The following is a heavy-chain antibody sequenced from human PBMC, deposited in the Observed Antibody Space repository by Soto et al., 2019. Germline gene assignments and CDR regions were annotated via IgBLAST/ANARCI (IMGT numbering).Heavy chain of an antibody. CDR3: ARDPLLWFGEPDAFDY. D-gene: IGHD3-10*01. Sequence: EVQLVESGGGLVQPGGSLRLSCAASGFTFSSYWMSWVRQAPGKGREWVANIKQDGSEKYYVDSVKGRFTISRDNAKNSQYLHMNSLRAEGTAVYYCARDPLLWFGEPDAFDYWGQGTLVTVSS. CDR2: IKQDGSEK. V-gene: IGHV3-7*03. CDR1: GFTFSSYW. J-gene: IGHJ4*02.